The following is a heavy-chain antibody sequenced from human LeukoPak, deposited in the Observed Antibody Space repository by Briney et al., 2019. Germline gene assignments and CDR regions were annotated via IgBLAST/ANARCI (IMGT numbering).Heavy chain of an antibody. CDR1: GFTFSSYE. CDR3: ARGRGSSGYYYAFDY. CDR2: ISSSGRTI. D-gene: IGHD3-22*01. V-gene: IGHV3-48*03. J-gene: IGHJ4*02. Sequence: SGGSLRLSCAASGFTFSSYEINWVRQAPGKGLEWVSYISSSGRTIKDADSVKGRFTISRDNAKNSLYLQMNSLRAEDTAVCYCARGRGSSGYYYAFDYWGQGTLVTVSS.